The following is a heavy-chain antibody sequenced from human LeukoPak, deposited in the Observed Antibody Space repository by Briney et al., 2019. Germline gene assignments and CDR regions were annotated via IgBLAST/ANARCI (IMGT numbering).Heavy chain of an antibody. J-gene: IGHJ5*02. Sequence: GGSLRLSCAASGFTFSSYSMNWVRQAPGKGLEWVAVISYDGSNKYYADSVKGRFTISRDNSKNTLYLQMNSLRAEDTAVYYCARVDSSSGYNWFDPWGQGTLVTVSS. D-gene: IGHD6-13*01. CDR3: ARVDSSSGYNWFDP. CDR2: ISYDGSNK. V-gene: IGHV3-30*03. CDR1: GFTFSSYS.